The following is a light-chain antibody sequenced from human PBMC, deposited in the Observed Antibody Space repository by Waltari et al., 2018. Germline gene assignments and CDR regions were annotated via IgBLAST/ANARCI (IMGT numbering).Light chain of an antibody. CDR1: SSNVGDYSY. Sequence: QSALTQPRSVSGSPGQSVTISCTGTSSNVGDYSYVSWYQQHPGEAPQLMISDFNKRPSGVPDRFSGSKSGNTASLTISGLQADDEADYYCCSYAGFSTLVFGGGTRLTVL. CDR2: DFN. J-gene: IGLJ2*01. CDR3: CSYAGFSTLV. V-gene: IGLV2-11*01.